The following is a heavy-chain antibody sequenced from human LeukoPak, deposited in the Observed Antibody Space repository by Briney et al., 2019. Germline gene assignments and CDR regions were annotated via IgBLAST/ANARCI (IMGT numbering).Heavy chain of an antibody. CDR1: GGSISSYY. D-gene: IGHD2-2*01. CDR2: IYYSGST. Sequence: SETLSLTCTVSGGSISSYYWSWIRQSPGKGLEWIGYIYYSGSTNYNPSLKSRVTISVDTSKNQFSLKLSSVTAADTAVYYCARSVPAATLNWNHGAFDIWGQGTMVTVSS. J-gene: IGHJ3*02. V-gene: IGHV4-59*01. CDR3: ARSVPAATLNWNHGAFDI.